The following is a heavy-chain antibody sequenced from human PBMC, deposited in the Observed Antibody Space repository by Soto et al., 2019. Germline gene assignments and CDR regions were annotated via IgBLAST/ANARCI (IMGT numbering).Heavy chain of an antibody. V-gene: IGHV4-4*02. CDR3: ASNQDFYDSSGYYY. Sequence: PSETLSLTCAVSGGSISSSNWGRWGSQTPGKGLEWIGEIYHSGSTNYNPSLKSRVTISMDKSKNQFSLKLNSVTAADTAVYYCASNQDFYDSSGYYYWGQGTLVTVS. CDR2: IYHSGST. CDR1: GGSISSSNW. J-gene: IGHJ4*02. D-gene: IGHD3-22*01.